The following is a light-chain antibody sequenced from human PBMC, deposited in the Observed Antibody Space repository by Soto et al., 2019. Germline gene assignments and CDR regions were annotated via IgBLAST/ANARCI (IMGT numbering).Light chain of an antibody. CDR3: QQTYTTPEIT. Sequence: EIVLTQSPGTLSVSPGDTATLSCRASQSFSSDLAWFQQKPGQAPRLIIYHASTRATGIPARFSGSGSGTEFTLTISSLQPEDFAIYYCQQTYTTPEITFGQGTRLEIK. J-gene: IGKJ5*01. CDR1: QSFSSD. V-gene: IGKV3-15*01. CDR2: HAS.